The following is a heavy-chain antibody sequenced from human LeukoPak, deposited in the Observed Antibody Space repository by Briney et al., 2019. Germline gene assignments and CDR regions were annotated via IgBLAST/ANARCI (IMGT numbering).Heavy chain of an antibody. J-gene: IGHJ4*02. CDR3: ARVSVRYDSSGLFDY. Sequence: ASVKVSCKASGYTFTSYGISWVRQAPGQGLEWMGWISAYNGNTNYAQKLQGRVTMTTDPSTSTAYMELRSLRSDDTAVYYCARVSVRYDSSGLFDYWGQGTLVTVSS. CDR1: GYTFTSYG. V-gene: IGHV1-18*01. D-gene: IGHD3-22*01. CDR2: ISAYNGNT.